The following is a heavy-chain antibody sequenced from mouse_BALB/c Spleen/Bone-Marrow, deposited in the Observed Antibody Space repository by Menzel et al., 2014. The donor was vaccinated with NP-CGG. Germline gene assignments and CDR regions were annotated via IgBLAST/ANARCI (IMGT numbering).Heavy chain of an antibody. CDR3: ARAAITTVVAGY. CDR2: ISSGSSNI. CDR1: GFNFSSFG. Sequence: EVKLVDSGGGLVQPGGSRKLSCAASGFNFSSFGMHWVRQAPEKGLEWVAYISSGSSNIYYADTVKGRFTISRGNPKNTLFLQMTSLRSEDTAMYYCARAAITTVVAGYWGQGTTLTGSS. J-gene: IGHJ2*01. D-gene: IGHD1-1*01. V-gene: IGHV5-17*02.